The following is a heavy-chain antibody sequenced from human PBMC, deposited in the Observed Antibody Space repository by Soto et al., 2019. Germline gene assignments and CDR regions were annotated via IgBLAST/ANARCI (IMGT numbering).Heavy chain of an antibody. Sequence: QITLKESGPTPVKPTQTLTLTCAFSGFSLSTSGVGVGWIRQPPGKALEWLALIYWDDDKRYSPSLKSRLTITKDTSKNQVVLTMTNMDPVDTATYCCAHRPSYWYFDLWGRGTLVTVSS. J-gene: IGHJ2*01. CDR2: IYWDDDK. CDR3: AHRPSYWYFDL. CDR1: GFSLSTSGVG. V-gene: IGHV2-5*02.